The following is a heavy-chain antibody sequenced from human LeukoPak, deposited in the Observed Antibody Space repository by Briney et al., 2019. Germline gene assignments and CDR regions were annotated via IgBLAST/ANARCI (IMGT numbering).Heavy chain of an antibody. D-gene: IGHD6-19*01. Sequence: PSETLSLTRTVSGGSISSSSYYWGWIRQPPGKGLEWIGSIYYSGSTYYNPSLKSRVTISVDTSKNRCSLRLSSVTAADTAVYYCARRGAGGRAFDIWGQGTMVTVSS. J-gene: IGHJ3*02. V-gene: IGHV4-39*01. CDR2: IYYSGST. CDR1: GGSISSSSYY. CDR3: ARRGAGGRAFDI.